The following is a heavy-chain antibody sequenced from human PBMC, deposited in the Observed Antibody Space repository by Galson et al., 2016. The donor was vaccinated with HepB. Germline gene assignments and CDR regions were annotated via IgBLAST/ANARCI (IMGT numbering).Heavy chain of an antibody. CDR3: ARRAAAGNFDY. J-gene: IGHJ4*02. D-gene: IGHD6-13*01. CDR2: IYYSGST. CDR1: GGSISSSTYY. V-gene: IGHV4-39*07. Sequence: LTCPVSGGSISSSTYYWGWIRQPPGKGLEWIGSIYYSGSTYYNPSLKSRVTISVDTSKNQFSLKLSSVTAADTAVYYCARRAAAGNFDYWGQGTLVTVSS.